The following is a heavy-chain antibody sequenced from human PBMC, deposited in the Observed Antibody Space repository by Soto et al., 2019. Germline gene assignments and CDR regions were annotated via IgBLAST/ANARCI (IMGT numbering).Heavy chain of an antibody. Sequence: ASVKVSCKASGYTFTSYDINWVRQATGQGLEWMGWMNPNSGNTGYAQKFQGRVTMTRNTSISTAYMELSSLRSEDTAVYYCARGDSYGYYYYYGMDVWGQGTTVTVSS. J-gene: IGHJ6*02. CDR2: MNPNSGNT. D-gene: IGHD5-18*01. CDR1: GYTFTSYD. CDR3: ARGDSYGYYYYYGMDV. V-gene: IGHV1-8*01.